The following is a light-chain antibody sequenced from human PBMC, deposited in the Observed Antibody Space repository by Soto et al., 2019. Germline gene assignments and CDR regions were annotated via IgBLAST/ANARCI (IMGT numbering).Light chain of an antibody. J-gene: IGKJ1*01. Sequence: EIVMTQSPVTLSASPGESATLSCRASQSVDNNVAWYQQKPGQAPRLLIFGASTRATGIPARFSGSGSGTEFTLTISSLQSEDFAVYYCHQYNNWPPWTFGQGTKV. CDR3: HQYNNWPPWT. CDR1: QSVDNN. CDR2: GAS. V-gene: IGKV3-15*01.